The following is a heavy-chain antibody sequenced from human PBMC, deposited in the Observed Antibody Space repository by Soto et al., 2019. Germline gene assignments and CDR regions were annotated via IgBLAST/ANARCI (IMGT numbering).Heavy chain of an antibody. D-gene: IGHD3-3*01. J-gene: IGHJ6*02. V-gene: IGHV4-59*01. Sequence: SETLSLTCTVSGGSISSYYWSWIRQPPGKGLEWIGYIYYSGSTNYNPSLKSRVTISVDTSKNTLYLQMNSLRAEDTAVYYCARDSQRSGYYECGMDVWGQGTTVTVSS. CDR3: ARDSQRSGYYECGMDV. CDR1: GGSISSYY. CDR2: IYYSGST.